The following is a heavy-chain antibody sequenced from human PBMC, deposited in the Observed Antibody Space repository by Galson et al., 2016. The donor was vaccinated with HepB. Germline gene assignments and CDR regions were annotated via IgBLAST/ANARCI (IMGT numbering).Heavy chain of an antibody. Sequence: SLRLSCAASGFTFSSHAMSWVRQAPGKGLEWVSGISGSGGSTYYADSVKGRFTISRDNSKNTLYMQMNSLRAEDTAVYYCARDDFGDSIDYWGRGTLVTVSS. D-gene: IGHD4-17*01. V-gene: IGHV3-23*01. CDR2: ISGSGGST. J-gene: IGHJ4*02. CDR1: GFTFSSHA. CDR3: ARDDFGDSIDY.